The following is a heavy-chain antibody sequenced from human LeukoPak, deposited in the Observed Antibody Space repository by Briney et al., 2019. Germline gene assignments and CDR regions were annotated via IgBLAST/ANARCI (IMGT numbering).Heavy chain of an antibody. V-gene: IGHV3-23*01. CDR1: GFTFSSYG. CDR3: AKGFSRNWYY. Sequence: PGGSLRLSCAASGFTFSSYGMSWVRRAPGKGPEWVSGISGSGGATYHADSVKGRFTISRDNSKNTLYLQMNSLRAEGTAVYYCAKGFSRNWYYWGQGTLVTVSS. CDR2: ISGSGGAT. J-gene: IGHJ4*02. D-gene: IGHD1-1*01.